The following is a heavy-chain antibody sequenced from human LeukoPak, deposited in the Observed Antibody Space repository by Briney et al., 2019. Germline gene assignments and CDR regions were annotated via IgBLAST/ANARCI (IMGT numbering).Heavy chain of an antibody. Sequence: AEPLSLTYTVGCGSISCYYWRWLRKPRGRAVEWLGYIYTRGTTNYNPSLKSRVPISLDTPKSQSALKLSSVTAADTAVYYYAGLTTVSTYFDYWGQRTLVTVSS. J-gene: IGHJ4*02. CDR2: IYTRGTT. D-gene: IGHD4-11*01. V-gene: IGHV4-4*09. CDR1: CGSISCYY. CDR3: AGLTTVSTYFDY.